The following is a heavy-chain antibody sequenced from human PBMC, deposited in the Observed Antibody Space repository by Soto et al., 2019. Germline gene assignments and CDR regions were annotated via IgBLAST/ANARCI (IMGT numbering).Heavy chain of an antibody. CDR3: ARDPEYSSSSLYYCGMDV. Sequence: QVQLVQSGAEVKKPGASVKVSCKASGYTFTGYYMHWVRQAPGQGLEWMGWINPNSGGTNYAQKFQGRVTMTRDTSISTAYMELSRLRSDDTAVYYCARDPEYSSSSLYYCGMDVWGQGTTVTVSS. V-gene: IGHV1-2*02. J-gene: IGHJ6*02. CDR2: INPNSGGT. CDR1: GYTFTGYY. D-gene: IGHD6-6*01.